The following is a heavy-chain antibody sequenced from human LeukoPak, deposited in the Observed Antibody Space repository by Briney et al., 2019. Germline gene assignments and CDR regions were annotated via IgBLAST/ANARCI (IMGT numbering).Heavy chain of an antibody. D-gene: IGHD1-7*01. V-gene: IGHV3-48*03. Sequence: AGRSLRLSCAASGFTFSSYEMNWVRQAPGKGLEWVSYISTSGNTRYYADSVKGRFTISRDNAKNSLYLQMNSLRVEDTAVYYCARELSGTTSYYFDYWGQGTLVTVSS. CDR2: ISTSGNTR. J-gene: IGHJ4*02. CDR1: GFTFSSYE. CDR3: ARELSGTTSYYFDY.